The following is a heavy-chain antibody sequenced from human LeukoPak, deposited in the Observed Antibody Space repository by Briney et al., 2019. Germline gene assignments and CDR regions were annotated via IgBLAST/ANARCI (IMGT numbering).Heavy chain of an antibody. CDR1: GFTFSNYA. CDR2: ISGGGGNT. J-gene: IGHJ4*02. Sequence: GGSLRLSCAASGFTFSNYAMSWVRQAPGKGLEWVSVISGGGGNTYYADSVKGRFTISRDNPKNTLYLQVNSLRAEDTAVYYCAKGVVGASSAAAAGYFENWAREPWSPSPQ. CDR3: AKGVVGASSAAAAGYFEN. V-gene: IGHV3-23*01. D-gene: IGHD1-26*01.